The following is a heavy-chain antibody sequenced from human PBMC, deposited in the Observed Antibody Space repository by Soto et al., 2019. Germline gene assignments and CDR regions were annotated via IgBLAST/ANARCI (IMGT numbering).Heavy chain of an antibody. CDR3: ARGMGGSPVLFDY. D-gene: IGHD1-26*01. J-gene: IGHJ4*02. V-gene: IGHV3-74*01. CDR1: GCTFSNYW. Sequence: PGGSLRGSCAASGCTFSNYWMHWVRQAPGKGLVWVSRINSDGSSTNYADSVKGRFTISRDNAKNTLYLQMNSLRAEDTAVYYCARGMGGSPVLFDYWGQGTLVTVSS. CDR2: INSDGSST.